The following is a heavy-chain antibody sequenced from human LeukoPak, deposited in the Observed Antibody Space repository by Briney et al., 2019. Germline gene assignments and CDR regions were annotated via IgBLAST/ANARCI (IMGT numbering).Heavy chain of an antibody. D-gene: IGHD2-15*01. Sequence: GGSLRLSCAASGFTFNNYAMSWVRQAPGKGLEWVAVISYDGSNKYYADSVKGRFTISRDNSKNTLYLQMNSLRAEDTAVYYCARDEDIVVVVAATPGGAFDIWGQGTMVTVSS. J-gene: IGHJ3*02. CDR3: ARDEDIVVVVAATPGGAFDI. CDR2: ISYDGSNK. CDR1: GFTFNNYA. V-gene: IGHV3-30-3*01.